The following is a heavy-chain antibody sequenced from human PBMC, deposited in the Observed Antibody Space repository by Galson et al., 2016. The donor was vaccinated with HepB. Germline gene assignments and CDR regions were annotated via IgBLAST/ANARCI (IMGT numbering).Heavy chain of an antibody. CDR3: AKVTRPGISAPRYGMDV. D-gene: IGHD6-13*01. V-gene: IGHV3-23*01. CDR1: GFTFSSYA. Sequence: SLRLSCAASGFTFSSYAMTWVRQAPGRGLEWVSGISGGATATYNADSVKGRVAISRDNSKNTLFLQMNNLRAEDTALYYCAKVTRPGISAPRYGMDVWGKGTPVTVSS. CDR2: ISGGATAT. J-gene: IGHJ6*04.